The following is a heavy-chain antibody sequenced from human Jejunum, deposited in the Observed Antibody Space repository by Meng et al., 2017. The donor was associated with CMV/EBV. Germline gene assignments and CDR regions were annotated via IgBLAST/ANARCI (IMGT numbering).Heavy chain of an antibody. V-gene: IGHV3-9*01. Sequence: VQQAPGKGLEWVSGISWDSGSIGYADSVKGRFTISRDNAKKSLYLQMNNLTAADTAFYYCAKDIRYCSGGACTPGNYDYFYGMDVWGQGTTVTVSS. J-gene: IGHJ6*02. CDR3: AKDIRYCSGGACTPGNYDYFYGMDV. D-gene: IGHD2-15*01. CDR2: ISWDSGSI.